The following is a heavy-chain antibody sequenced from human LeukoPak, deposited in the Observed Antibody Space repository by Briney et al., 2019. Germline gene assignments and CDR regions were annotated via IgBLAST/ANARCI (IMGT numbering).Heavy chain of an antibody. CDR2: INPSGGST. J-gene: IGHJ6*03. D-gene: IGHD3-16*01. CDR1: GYTFTSYY. CDR3: ARGFRGGYYYYMDV. Sequence: ASVKVSCKASGYTFTSYYMHWVRQAPGQGLEWMGIINPSGGSTSYAQKFQGRVTITRNTSISTAYMELSSLRSDDTAVYYCARGFRGGYYYYMDVWGKGTTVTVSS. V-gene: IGHV1-46*01.